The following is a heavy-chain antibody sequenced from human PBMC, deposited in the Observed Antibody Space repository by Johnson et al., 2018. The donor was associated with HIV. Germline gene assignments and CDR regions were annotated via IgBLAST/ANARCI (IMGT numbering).Heavy chain of an antibody. V-gene: IGHV3-15*01. CDR3: ARDRLLWFREFWPHDAIDI. CDR2: ITSKTDGGTT. CDR1: GSTFSNAW. Sequence: MQLVESGGGLVKPGGSLRLSCAASGSTFSNAWMSWVRQAPGKGLEWAGRITSKTDGGTTDYAAPVPGRFTILTDDSKNTLSLQMNSLRVEDTALYYCARDRLLWFREFWPHDAIDIWGQGTMVTVSS. D-gene: IGHD3-10*01. J-gene: IGHJ3*02.